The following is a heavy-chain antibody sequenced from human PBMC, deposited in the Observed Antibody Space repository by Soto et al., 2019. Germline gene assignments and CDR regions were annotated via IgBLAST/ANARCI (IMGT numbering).Heavy chain of an antibody. CDR3: ARDRDGNNYVYFDY. CDR1: GFTFSSCA. V-gene: IGHV3-30-3*01. Sequence: PGGSLRLSCAASGFTFSSCAMHWVRQAPGKGLEWVAVISYDGSNKYYADSVKGRFTISRDNSKNTLYLQMNSLRAEDTAVYYCARDRDGNNYVYFDYWGQGTLVTDSS. D-gene: IGHD5-12*01. CDR2: ISYDGSNK. J-gene: IGHJ4*02.